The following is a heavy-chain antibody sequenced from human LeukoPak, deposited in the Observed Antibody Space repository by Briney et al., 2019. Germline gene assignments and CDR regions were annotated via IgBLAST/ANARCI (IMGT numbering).Heavy chain of an antibody. V-gene: IGHV3-30-3*01. CDR2: ISYDGSNK. D-gene: IGHD3-10*01. CDR3: ARDLWRVVRGGAPDY. Sequence: RRSLRLSCAASGFTFSSYAMHWVRQAPGKGLEWVAVISYDGSNKYYADSVKGRFTISRDNSKNTLYLQMNSLRAEDTAVYCCARDLWRVVRGGAPDYWGQGTLVTVSS. CDR1: GFTFSSYA. J-gene: IGHJ4*02.